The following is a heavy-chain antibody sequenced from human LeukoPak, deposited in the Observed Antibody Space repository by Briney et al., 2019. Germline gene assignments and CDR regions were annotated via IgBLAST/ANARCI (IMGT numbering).Heavy chain of an antibody. Sequence: GGSLRLSCAASGFSLSSHWMTWVRQGPGKGLEWVSAISGSGDSTYYGDSVKGRFTISRDNSKNTLYLQMNSLRAEDTAVYYCAKTRPLDSSSWSHGDYWGQGTLVTVSS. V-gene: IGHV3-23*01. J-gene: IGHJ4*02. CDR3: AKTRPLDSSSWSHGDY. CDR2: ISGSGDST. D-gene: IGHD6-13*01. CDR1: GFSLSSHW.